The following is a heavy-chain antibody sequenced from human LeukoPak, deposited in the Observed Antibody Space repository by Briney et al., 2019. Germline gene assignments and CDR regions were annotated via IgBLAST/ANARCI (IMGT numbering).Heavy chain of an antibody. V-gene: IGHV1-46*01. CDR3: ARGLGGDNDAFDI. Sequence: ASVKVSCKASGYTFISYYMYWVRQAPGQGLEWMGIINPSDGGISYAQKFQGRVTMTRDTSTSTVYMELSSLRSEDTAMYYCARGLGGDNDAFDIWGQGTMVTVSS. J-gene: IGHJ3*02. CDR1: GYTFISYY. D-gene: IGHD2-21*02. CDR2: INPSDGGI.